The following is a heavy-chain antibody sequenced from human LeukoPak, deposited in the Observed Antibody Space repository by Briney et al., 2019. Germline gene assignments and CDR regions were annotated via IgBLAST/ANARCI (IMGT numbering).Heavy chain of an antibody. V-gene: IGHV3-23*01. CDR3: AQRGLRLAPDFDL. Sequence: GGSLRLSCAASGSTFSNYAMSWVRQAPGKGLEWVSAISGSGYSTYYADSVKGRFTISRDNSKNTLFLQMNSLRAEDTAVYYCAQRGLRLAPDFDLWGQGTLVTVSS. CDR1: GSTFSNYA. D-gene: IGHD5/OR15-5a*01. J-gene: IGHJ5*02. CDR2: ISGSGYST.